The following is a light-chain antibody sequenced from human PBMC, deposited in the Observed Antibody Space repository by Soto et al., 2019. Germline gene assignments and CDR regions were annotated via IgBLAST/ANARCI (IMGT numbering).Light chain of an antibody. V-gene: IGKV1-6*01. CDR1: QDIGND. CDR2: AAS. Sequence: AIQMTQSPSSLSASVGDRVTITCRASQDIGNDLAWYQQRPVKAPKLLIYAASSLQSGVPSRFSGSGSGTDFTLTISSLQPGDFATYYCLQDYNFPLTFGGGTKVEIK. J-gene: IGKJ4*01. CDR3: LQDYNFPLT.